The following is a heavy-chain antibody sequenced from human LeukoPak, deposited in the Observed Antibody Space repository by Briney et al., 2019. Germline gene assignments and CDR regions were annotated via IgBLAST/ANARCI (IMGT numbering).Heavy chain of an antibody. CDR2: ISAYNGNT. Sequence: ASVKVSCKASGYTFTSYGISWVRQAPGQELEWMGWISAYNGNTNYAQKLQGRVTMTTDTSTSTAYMELRSLRSDNTAVYYCARDPPYDILTGYREAYWGQGTLVTVSS. J-gene: IGHJ4*02. D-gene: IGHD3-9*01. CDR1: GYTFTSYG. CDR3: ARDPPYDILTGYREAY. V-gene: IGHV1-18*01.